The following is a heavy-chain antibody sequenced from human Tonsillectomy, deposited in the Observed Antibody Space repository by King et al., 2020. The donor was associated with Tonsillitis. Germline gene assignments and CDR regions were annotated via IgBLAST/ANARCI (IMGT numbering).Heavy chain of an antibody. CDR1: DDTIISDY. J-gene: IGHJ3*02. Sequence: QLQESGPGLVRPSETLSLTCTVSDDTIISDYWSWLRQPQGKGLEWIGKVFNSGGTNYNPPLKSRHTISKELSKNQISLTLGSVTASDTAVYYCARGYILTDQDFFRIGREGTMVTVPS. CDR2: VFNSGGT. CDR3: ARGYILTDQDFFRI. D-gene: IGHD3-9*01. V-gene: IGHV4-59*01.